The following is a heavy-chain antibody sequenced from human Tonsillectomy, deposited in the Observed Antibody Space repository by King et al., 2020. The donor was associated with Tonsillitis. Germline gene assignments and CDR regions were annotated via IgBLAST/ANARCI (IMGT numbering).Heavy chain of an antibody. CDR3: ARGDSGSYDDAFDI. CDR1: GYSISSGYY. CDR2: IYHSGST. J-gene: IGHJ3*02. V-gene: IGHV4-38-2*01. D-gene: IGHD1-26*01. Sequence: QLQESDPGLVKPSETLSLTCAVSGYSISSGYYWGWIRQPPGKGLEWIGSIYHSGSTYYNPSLKSRVTISVDTSKNQFSLKLSSVTAADTAVYYCARGDSGSYDDAFDIWGQGTMVTVSS.